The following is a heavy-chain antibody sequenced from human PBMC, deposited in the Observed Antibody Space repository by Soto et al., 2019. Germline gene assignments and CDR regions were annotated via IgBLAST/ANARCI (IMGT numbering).Heavy chain of an antibody. V-gene: IGHV3-48*02. J-gene: IGHJ4*02. CDR2: ISSGSSII. CDR3: ARESSYSASSKY. D-gene: IGHD6-6*01. CDR1: GFTFSSYN. Sequence: GSLRLSCAASGFTFSSYNMNWVRQAPGKGLEWVSYISSGSSIIYYADSVKGRFTISRDNAKNSLFLQMDSLRDEDTAVYFCARESSYSASSKYWGQGTLVTVSS.